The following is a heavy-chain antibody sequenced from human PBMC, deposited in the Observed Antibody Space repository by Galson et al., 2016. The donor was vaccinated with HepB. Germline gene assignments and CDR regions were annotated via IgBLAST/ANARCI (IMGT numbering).Heavy chain of an antibody. Sequence: QSGAEVKKPGESLRISCKGSGSSFTTYWISWVRQMPGKGLEWMGRIDPSDSETNYSPSFEGHVTMSVDKSISTAYLQWSSLKASDAALYYCARLGTGGSGSFYNDDYWGQGTLVTVSS. CDR1: GSSFTTYW. D-gene: IGHD3-10*01. CDR2: IDPSDSET. J-gene: IGHJ4*02. CDR3: ARLGTGGSGSFYNDDY. V-gene: IGHV5-10-1*01.